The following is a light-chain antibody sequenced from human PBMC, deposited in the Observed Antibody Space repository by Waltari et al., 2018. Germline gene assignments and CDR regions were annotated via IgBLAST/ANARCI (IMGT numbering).Light chain of an antibody. Sequence: SYELTQPPSVSVSPGQTARLACAGDALPRKSFYLYQQKPAQAPKLVIYEDNKRPPGISERFSASSSGTLATLSIAGAQIEDEADYYCYSTDSTGNLWVFGGGTKVNVL. J-gene: IGLJ3*02. CDR3: YSTDSTGNLWV. CDR2: EDN. CDR1: ALPRKS. V-gene: IGLV3-10*01.